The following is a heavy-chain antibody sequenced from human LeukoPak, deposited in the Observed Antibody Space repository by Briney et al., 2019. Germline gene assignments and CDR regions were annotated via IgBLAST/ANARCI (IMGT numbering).Heavy chain of an antibody. CDR3: ARFPQDGMDV. CDR2: IKQDGSEK. Sequence: GGSLRLSCAVSGFTFSSYWMSWVRQAPGKGLEWVANIKQDGSEKYYVDSVKGRFTISRDNARNSLYLQMNSLRVEDTAVYYCARFPQDGMDVWGQGTTVTVSS. CDR1: GFTFSSYW. J-gene: IGHJ6*02. V-gene: IGHV3-7*01.